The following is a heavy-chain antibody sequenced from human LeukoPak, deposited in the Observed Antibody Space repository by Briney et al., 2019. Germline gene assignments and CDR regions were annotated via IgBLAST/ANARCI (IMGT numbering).Heavy chain of an antibody. Sequence: QPGGSLRLSCAASGFTVSSNEMSWVRQAPGKGLEWVAVISYDGSNKYYADSVKGRFTISRDNSKNTLYLQMNSLRAEDTAVYYCTRGRGWTDYWGRGTLVTVSS. J-gene: IGHJ4*02. V-gene: IGHV3-30*03. CDR2: ISYDGSNK. CDR1: GFTVSSNE. CDR3: TRGRGWTDY. D-gene: IGHD2-15*01.